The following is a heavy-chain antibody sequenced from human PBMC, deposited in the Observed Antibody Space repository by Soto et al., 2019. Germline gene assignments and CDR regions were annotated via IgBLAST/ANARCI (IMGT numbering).Heavy chain of an antibody. V-gene: IGHV3-30*18. J-gene: IGHJ4*02. CDR3: AKAGGGFGDFVHH. D-gene: IGHD3-10*01. CDR2: ILYDGSDK. Sequence: PGGSLRLSCAASGFTFSSYGMHWVRQAPGKGLEWVTGILYDGSDKYYADSVKGRFTISRENSKNTLYLQMNSLMTEDSAVYYCAKAGGGFGDFVHHWGQGTPVTVSS. CDR1: GFTFSSYG.